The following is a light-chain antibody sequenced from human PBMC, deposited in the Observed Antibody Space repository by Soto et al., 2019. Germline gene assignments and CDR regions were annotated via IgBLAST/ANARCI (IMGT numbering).Light chain of an antibody. J-gene: IGLJ2*01. V-gene: IGLV2-14*01. CDR1: SSDVGGYNY. CDR2: DVD. CDR3: SSYTSSSTLV. Sequence: QSALTQPASVSGSPGQSITISCTGTSSDVGGYNYVSWYQQHPGKAPKLMIYDVDSRPSGVSNRFSGSKSGNTASLTISGLQAEDEADYYCSSYTSSSTLVFGGGTKGTV.